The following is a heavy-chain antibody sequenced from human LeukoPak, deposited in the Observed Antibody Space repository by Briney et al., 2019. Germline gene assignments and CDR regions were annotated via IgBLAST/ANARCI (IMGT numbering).Heavy chain of an antibody. D-gene: IGHD3-22*01. CDR3: ARGEPYGDYSDSTGY. V-gene: IGHV3-64*01. J-gene: IGHJ4*02. Sequence: GGSLRLSCAASGFTFSSYAMHWVRQAPGKGLQYVSAISGNGGSTYYANSVKGRFTISRDNSKNTLYLQMGSLRAEDMAVYYCARGEPYGDYSDSTGYWGQGTLVTVSS. CDR1: GFTFSSYA. CDR2: ISGNGGST.